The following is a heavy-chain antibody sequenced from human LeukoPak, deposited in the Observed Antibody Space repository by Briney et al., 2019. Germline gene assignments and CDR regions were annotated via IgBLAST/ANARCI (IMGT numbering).Heavy chain of an antibody. CDR1: GYTFTGYY. CDR2: INPNSGGT. J-gene: IGHJ4*02. D-gene: IGHD2-21*02. V-gene: IGHV1-2*02. Sequence: ASVKVSCKASGYTFTGYYMHWVRQAPGQGLEWMGWINPNSGGTNYAQKFQGRVTMTRDTSISTAYMELTSLTSDDTAVYYCARDSCGGDCYYYFYYWGQGTLVTVSS. CDR3: ARDSCGGDCYYYFYY.